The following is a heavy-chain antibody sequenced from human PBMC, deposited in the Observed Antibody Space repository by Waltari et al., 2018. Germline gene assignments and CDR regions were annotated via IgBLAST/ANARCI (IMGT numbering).Heavy chain of an antibody. CDR2: IKPDGSVK. J-gene: IGHJ4*02. CDR1: TFTFSNYW. V-gene: IGHV3-7*01. CDR3: VRAVISADSY. D-gene: IGHD6-6*01. Sequence: EVQLVESGGGLVQPGGSLRLSCAASTFTFSNYWMTWVRQAPGKGLDWVATIKPDGSVKHYVDSVKGRFIVSRDNAKNSLYLDMNNLRAEDTCVYYCVRAVISADSYWGQGTLVTVSS.